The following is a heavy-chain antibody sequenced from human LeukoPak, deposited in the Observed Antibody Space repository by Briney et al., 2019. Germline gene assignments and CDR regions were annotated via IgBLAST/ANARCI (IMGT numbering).Heavy chain of an antibody. CDR1: TFTFTTYS. D-gene: IGHD3-22*01. V-gene: IGHV3-21*01. Sequence: GGSLRLSCAASTFTFTTYSMIWVRHAPGKGLEWVSSISSTSSYIYYADSVRGRFTISRDNAKNSLYLQMNSLRAEDTAVYFCARVRYDGSGYYSIFDYWGQGTPVTVSS. CDR2: ISSTSSYI. J-gene: IGHJ4*02. CDR3: ARVRYDGSGYYSIFDY.